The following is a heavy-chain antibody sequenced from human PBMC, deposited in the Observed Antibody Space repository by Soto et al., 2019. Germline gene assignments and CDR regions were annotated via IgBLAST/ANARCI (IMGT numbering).Heavy chain of an antibody. V-gene: IGHV2-5*02. D-gene: IGHD5-12*01. CDR3: AHIDPEIVTVGGHGGFDY. CDR2: IYWDDDK. Sequence: QITLKESGPTLVRPPQTLTLTCTFSGFSLTSGVGVGWIRQPPGKALEWLALIYWDDDKRYSPFLKNRLTITKDTSKNQVVLTMTNVGPVDTATYFCAHIDPEIVTVGGHGGFDYWGQGTLVTVSS. J-gene: IGHJ4*02. CDR1: GFSLTSGVG.